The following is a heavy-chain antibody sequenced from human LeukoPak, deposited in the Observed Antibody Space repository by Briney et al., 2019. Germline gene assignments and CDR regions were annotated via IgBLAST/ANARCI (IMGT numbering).Heavy chain of an antibody. CDR3: ARKGPAPTRIQLWPTWYFDL. Sequence: GGSLRLSCAASGFTFSSYSMNWVRQAPGKGLEWVSSISSSSSYIYYADSVKGRFTISRDNAKNSLYLQMNSLRAEDTAVYYCARKGPAPTRIQLWPTWYFDLWGRGTLVTVSS. D-gene: IGHD5-18*01. CDR2: ISSSSSYI. CDR1: GFTFSSYS. J-gene: IGHJ2*01. V-gene: IGHV3-21*01.